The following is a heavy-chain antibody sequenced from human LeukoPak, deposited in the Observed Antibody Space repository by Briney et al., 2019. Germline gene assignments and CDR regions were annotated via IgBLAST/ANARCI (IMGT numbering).Heavy chain of an antibody. CDR3: ARGFRGYNYDSLLYFLY. CDR1: GFTFTNYA. CDR2: TVGIGPDT. D-gene: IGHD5-18*01. J-gene: IGHJ4*02. Sequence: GGSLRLSCAASGFTFTNYAMTWVRQAPGKGLEWVAATVGIGPDTYHADSVKGRFTISRDNARNSLFLQMNSLRAEDTAVYYCARGFRGYNYDSLLYFLYWGQGTLVTVSS. V-gene: IGHV3-21*01.